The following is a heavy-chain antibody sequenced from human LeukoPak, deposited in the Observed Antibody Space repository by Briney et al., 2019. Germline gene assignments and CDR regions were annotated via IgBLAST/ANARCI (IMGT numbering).Heavy chain of an antibody. V-gene: IGHV4-59*12. J-gene: IGHJ3*02. CDR1: GGSISSYY. D-gene: IGHD6-13*01. CDR2: IYYSGST. Sequence: SETLSLTCTVSGGSISSYYWSWIRQPPGKGLEWIGYIYYSGSTNYNPSLKSRVTISVDTSKNQFSLKLSSVTAADTAVYYCARDDSSRLDDAFDIWGQGTMVTVSS. CDR3: ARDDSSRLDDAFDI.